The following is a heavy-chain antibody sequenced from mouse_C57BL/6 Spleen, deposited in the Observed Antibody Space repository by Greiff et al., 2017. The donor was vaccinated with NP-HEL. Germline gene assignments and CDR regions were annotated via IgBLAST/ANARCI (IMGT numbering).Heavy chain of an antibody. J-gene: IGHJ1*03. V-gene: IGHV1-50*01. CDR1: GYTFTGYW. CDR2: IDPSDSYT. D-gene: IGHD1-1*01. Sequence: QVQLQQSGAELVKPGASVKLSCKASGYTFTGYWMQWVKQRPGQGLEWIGEIDPSDSYTNYTQKIKGKATFIVDTASSTADMQLSSLTSEDSAVYYCASYYGSSPHWYFDVWGTGTTVTVSS. CDR3: ASYYGSSPHWYFDV.